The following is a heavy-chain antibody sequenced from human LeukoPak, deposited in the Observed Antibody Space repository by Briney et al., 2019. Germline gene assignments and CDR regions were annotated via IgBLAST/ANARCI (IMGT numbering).Heavy chain of an antibody. CDR2: IDPSDSYT. CDR3: ARSPGGAARYNWFDP. V-gene: IGHV5-10-1*01. D-gene: IGHD6-6*01. Sequence: PGESLRISCKGSGYSFTSYWISWVRQMPGKGLEWMGRIDPSDSYTNYSPSFQGHVTISADKSISTAYLQWSSLKASDTAMYYCARSPGGAARYNWFDPWGQGTLVTVSS. CDR1: GYSFTSYW. J-gene: IGHJ5*02.